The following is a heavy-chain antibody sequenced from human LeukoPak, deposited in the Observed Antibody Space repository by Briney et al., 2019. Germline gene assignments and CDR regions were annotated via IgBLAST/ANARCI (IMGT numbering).Heavy chain of an antibody. CDR2: IYYSGST. Sequence: SETLSLTCTVSGGSISSGSYYWSWIRQPPGKGLEWIGYIYYSGSTYYNPSLKSRVTISVDTSKNQFSLKLSSVTAADTAVYYCARGRVVVVAATLGAFDIWGQGTMVTVSS. D-gene: IGHD2-15*01. CDR3: ARGRVVVVAATLGAFDI. V-gene: IGHV4-30-4*08. CDR1: GGSISSGSYY. J-gene: IGHJ3*02.